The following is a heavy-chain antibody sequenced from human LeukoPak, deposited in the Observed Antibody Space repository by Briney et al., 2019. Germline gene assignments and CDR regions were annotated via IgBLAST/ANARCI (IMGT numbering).Heavy chain of an antibody. CDR2: IYYSGST. CDR1: GGSISPYY. CDR3: ARDAVGYSSSWYREYNWFDP. V-gene: IGHV4-59*12. Sequence: SETLSLTCTVSGGSISPYYWSWIRQPPGKGLEWIGYIYYSGSTNYNPSLKSRVTISVDTSKNQFSLKLSSVTAADTAVYYCARDAVGYSSSWYREYNWFDPWGQGTLVTVSS. J-gene: IGHJ5*02. D-gene: IGHD6-13*01.